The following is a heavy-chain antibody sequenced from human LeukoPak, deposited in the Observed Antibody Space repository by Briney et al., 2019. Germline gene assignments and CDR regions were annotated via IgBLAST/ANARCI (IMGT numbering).Heavy chain of an antibody. V-gene: IGHV3-33*01. CDR3: ARELFSSGSCPDG. J-gene: IGHJ4*02. CDR2: IWSDGSNK. CDR1: GFTFSYYA. Sequence: QPGRSLRLSCAASGFTFSYYAIHWVRQGPGKGLEWVALIWSDGSNKYYADSVKGRITISRDNSKNTVYLQMNSLRAEDTAVYYCARELFSSGSCPDGWGQGTLVTVSS. D-gene: IGHD3-10*01.